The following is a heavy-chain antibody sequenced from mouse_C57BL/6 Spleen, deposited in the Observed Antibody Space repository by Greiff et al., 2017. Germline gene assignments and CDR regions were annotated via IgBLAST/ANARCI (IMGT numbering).Heavy chain of an antibody. CDR1: GYTFTDYY. CDR3: ATDYYGSPHY. V-gene: IGHV1-26*01. D-gene: IGHD1-1*01. Sequence: VQLQQSGPELVKPGASVKISCKASGYTFTDYYMNWVKQSHGKSLEWIGDINPNNGGTSYNQKFKGKATLTVDKSSSTAYMELRSLTSEDSAVYYCATDYYGSPHYWGQGTTLTVSS. CDR2: INPNNGGT. J-gene: IGHJ2*01.